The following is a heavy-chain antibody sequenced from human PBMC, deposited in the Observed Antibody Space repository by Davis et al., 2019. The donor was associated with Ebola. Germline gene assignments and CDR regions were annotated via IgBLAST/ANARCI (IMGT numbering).Heavy chain of an antibody. CDR1: GGSFSGYY. J-gene: IGHJ6*02. CDR2: INHSGST. V-gene: IGHV4-34*01. D-gene: IGHD2-15*01. Sequence: MPGGSLRLSCAVYGGSFSGYYWSWIRQPPGKGLEWIGAINHSGSTNYNPSLKSRVTISVDTSKNQFSLKLSSVTAADTAVYYCARGRRLRYCSGGSCYSDFGYYYYGMDVWGQGTTVTVSS. CDR3: ARGRRLRYCSGGSCYSDFGYYYYGMDV.